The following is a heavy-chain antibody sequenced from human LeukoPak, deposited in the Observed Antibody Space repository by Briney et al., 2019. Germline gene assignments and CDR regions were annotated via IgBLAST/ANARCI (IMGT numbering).Heavy chain of an antibody. CDR2: TYYRSKWYN. Sequence: SQTLSPTCAISGDSVSSNSAAWNWIRQSLSRGLEWLGRTYYRSKWYNDYAVSVKSRITINPDTSKNQFSLQLNSVTPEDTAVYYCARRIAAAASDAFDIWGQGTMVTVSS. CDR3: ARRIAAAASDAFDI. V-gene: IGHV6-1*01. J-gene: IGHJ3*02. CDR1: GDSVSSNSAA. D-gene: IGHD6-13*01.